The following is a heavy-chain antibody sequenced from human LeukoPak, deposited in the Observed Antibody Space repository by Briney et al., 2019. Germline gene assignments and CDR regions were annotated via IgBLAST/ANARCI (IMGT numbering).Heavy chain of an antibody. Sequence: PGGSLRLSCAASGFTFSSYWLHWGRPAPGKGLVWGSRIKGDGRSTNYADSVQGRFTISRDNSKNTLYLQMNSLRAEDTAVYYCAKDHFIVVVPAANGGEFDPWGQGTLVTVSS. CDR3: AKDHFIVVVPAANGGEFDP. D-gene: IGHD2-2*01. CDR1: GFTFSSYW. CDR2: IKGDGRST. J-gene: IGHJ5*02. V-gene: IGHV3-74*01.